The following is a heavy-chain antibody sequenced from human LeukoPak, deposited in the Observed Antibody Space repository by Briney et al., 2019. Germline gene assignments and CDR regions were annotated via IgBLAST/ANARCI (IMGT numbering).Heavy chain of an antibody. V-gene: IGHV4-30-2*01. D-gene: IGHD6-19*01. CDR2: IYHSGST. Sequence: SQTLSLTCAVSGGSISSGGYSWSWIRQPPGKGLEWIGYIYHSGSTYYNPSLKSRVTISVDRSKNQFSLKLSSVTAADTAVYYCARSPRGISSGWYSSHYYFDYWGQRTLVTVSS. CDR3: ARSPRGISSGWYSSHYYFDY. J-gene: IGHJ4*02. CDR1: GGSISSGGYS.